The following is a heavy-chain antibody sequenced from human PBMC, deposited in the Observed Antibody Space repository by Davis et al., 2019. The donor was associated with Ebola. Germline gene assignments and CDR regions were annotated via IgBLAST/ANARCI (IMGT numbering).Heavy chain of an antibody. CDR3: AREDIVVVVAATGGPGYYGMDV. CDR1: GYTFTSYY. D-gene: IGHD2-15*01. J-gene: IGHJ6*04. V-gene: IGHV1-46*01. Sequence: AASVKVSCKASGYTFTSYYMHWVRQAPGQGLEWMGIINPSGGSTSYAQKFQGRVTMTRDTSTSTVYMELSSLRSADTAVYYCAREDIVVVVAATGGPGYYGMDVWGKGTTVTVSS. CDR2: INPSGGST.